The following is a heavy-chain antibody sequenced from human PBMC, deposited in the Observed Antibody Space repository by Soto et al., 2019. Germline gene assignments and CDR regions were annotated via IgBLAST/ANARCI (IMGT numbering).Heavy chain of an antibody. V-gene: IGHV3-11*01. CDR3: ARSLGMGGDGYN. CDR1: GFTSSDYY. Sequence: QVQLVESGGDLVKPGGSLRLSCAASGFTSSDYYMRWIRQAPGKGLEWVSYISSSGRTIYYADSVKGRFTNSRDNAKNSLYLQMNSLRAEDTAVYYCARSLGMGGDGYNWGQGTLVTVSS. J-gene: IGHJ4*02. CDR2: ISSSGRTI. D-gene: IGHD3-16*01.